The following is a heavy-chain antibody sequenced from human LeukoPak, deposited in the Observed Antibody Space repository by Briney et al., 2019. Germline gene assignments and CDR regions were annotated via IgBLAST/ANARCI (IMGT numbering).Heavy chain of an antibody. V-gene: IGHV1-2*02. CDR3: ARGDSGWVRRPFDY. CDR1: GGTFSSYA. Sequence: VASVKVSCKASGGTFSSYAISWVRQAPGQGLEWMGWINPNSGGTNYAQKFQGRVTMTRDTSISTAYMELSRLRSDDTAVYYCARGDSGWVRRPFDYWGQGTLVTVSS. D-gene: IGHD5-12*01. J-gene: IGHJ4*02. CDR2: INPNSGGT.